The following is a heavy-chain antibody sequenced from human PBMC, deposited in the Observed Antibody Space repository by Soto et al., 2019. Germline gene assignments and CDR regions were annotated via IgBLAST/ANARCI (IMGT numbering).Heavy chain of an antibody. V-gene: IGHV4-31*03. CDR2: IYYSGST. Sequence: QVQLQESGPGLVKPSQTLSLTCTVSGGSISSGGYYWSWIRQHPGKGLEWIGYIYYSGSTYYNPSLKSRVTISVDTSKNQFSLKLSSVTAADTAVYYCARDHGGYDILTGYYGPGYGMDVWGQGTTVTVSS. D-gene: IGHD3-9*01. CDR3: ARDHGGYDILTGYYGPGYGMDV. CDR1: GGSISSGGYY. J-gene: IGHJ6*02.